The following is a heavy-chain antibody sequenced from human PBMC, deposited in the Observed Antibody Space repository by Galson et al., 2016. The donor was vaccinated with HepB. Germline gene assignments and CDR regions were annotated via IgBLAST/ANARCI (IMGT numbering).Heavy chain of an antibody. V-gene: IGHV4-31*03. Sequence: TLSLTCSVSDGSIRSGGYYGSWIRQHPGKGLEWIGYISNTGGTQHNPSLKSRVTISLDTSKNHFSLRLSSVTAADTAVYYCARRHEYCPPVGCSVDYWGQGTLVSVSS. CDR3: ARRHEYCPPVGCSVDY. CDR1: DGSIRSGGYY. CDR2: ISNTGGT. D-gene: IGHD2/OR15-2a*01. J-gene: IGHJ4*02.